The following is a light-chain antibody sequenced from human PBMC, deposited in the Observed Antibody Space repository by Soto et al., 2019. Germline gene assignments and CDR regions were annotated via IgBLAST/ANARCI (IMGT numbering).Light chain of an antibody. CDR2: DAS. CDR1: QSVSSY. V-gene: IGKV3-11*01. Sequence: ESVLTQSPATLSLSPGERATLSCRASQSVSSYLAWYQQKPGQAPRLLIYDASNRATGIPARFSGSGSGTDFTLTTSSLEPEDFAVYYCQQRSNWPPEFTFGGGTKVDIK. CDR3: QQRSNWPPEFT. J-gene: IGKJ4*01.